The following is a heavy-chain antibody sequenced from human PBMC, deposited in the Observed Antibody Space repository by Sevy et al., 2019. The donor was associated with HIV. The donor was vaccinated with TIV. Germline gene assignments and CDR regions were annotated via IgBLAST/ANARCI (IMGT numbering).Heavy chain of an antibody. CDR1: GGSVSSGSYY. Sequence: SETLSLTCTVSGGSVSSGSYYWSWIRQPPGKGLEWIGYIYYSGSTNYNPSLKSRVTISVDTSKNQFSLKLSSVTAADTAVYYCARDRTYCSGGSCYFDYWSQGTLVTVSS. V-gene: IGHV4-61*01. CDR2: IYYSGST. CDR3: ARDRTYCSGGSCYFDY. D-gene: IGHD2-15*01. J-gene: IGHJ4*02.